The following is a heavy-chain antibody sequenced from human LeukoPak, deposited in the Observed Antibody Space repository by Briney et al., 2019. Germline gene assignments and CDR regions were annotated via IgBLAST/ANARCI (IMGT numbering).Heavy chain of an antibody. D-gene: IGHD3-22*01. V-gene: IGHV3-64*01. Sequence: GRSLRLSCAASGFTFSSYSMHWVRQAPGKGLEYVSVISSNGGTTYYANSVKGRFTISRDNSKNTLYLQLGSLRAEDMAVYYCARNYYDYSGAYSFVAYWGQGTLVTVSS. CDR2: ISSNGGTT. J-gene: IGHJ4*02. CDR3: ARNYYDYSGAYSFVAY. CDR1: GFTFSSYS.